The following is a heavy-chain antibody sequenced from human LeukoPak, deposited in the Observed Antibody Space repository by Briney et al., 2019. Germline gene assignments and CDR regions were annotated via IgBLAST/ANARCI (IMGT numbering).Heavy chain of an antibody. CDR3: VSGNDPDSTWENYRLDAFDI. CDR2: ISSTSDYI. D-gene: IGHD3-16*02. Sequence: GGSLRLSCAASGYTFSHCSVNWVRQAPGKGLEWVSSISSTSDYIYYADSVKGRFTISRDNTKSSLYLQMNSLRAEDTAVYYCVSGNDPDSTWENYRLDAFDIWGQGTTVIVSS. CDR1: GYTFSHCS. J-gene: IGHJ3*02. V-gene: IGHV3-21*01.